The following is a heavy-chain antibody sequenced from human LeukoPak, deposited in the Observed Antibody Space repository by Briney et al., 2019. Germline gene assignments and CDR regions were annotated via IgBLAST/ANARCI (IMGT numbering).Heavy chain of an antibody. J-gene: IGHJ4*02. V-gene: IGHV3-23*01. Sequence: GGSLRLSCAASGFTFSSYAMSWVRQAPGKGLEWVSGISGSGGSTNYADSVKGRFTISRDNSKNTLYVQMNSLRAEDTAVYYCAKDRVGNSYLFDSWGQGTLVTVSS. CDR2: ISGSGGST. CDR1: GFTFSSYA. CDR3: AKDRVGNSYLFDS. D-gene: IGHD6-6*01.